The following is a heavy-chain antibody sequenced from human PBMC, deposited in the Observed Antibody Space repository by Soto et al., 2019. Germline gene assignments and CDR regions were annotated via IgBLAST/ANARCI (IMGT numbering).Heavy chain of an antibody. V-gene: IGHV3-11*01. D-gene: IGHD2-8*01. J-gene: IGHJ4*02. CDR2: ISSSGSTI. CDR3: ASRDCTNGVCYGTDY. Sequence: GGSLRLSCAASGFTFSDYYMSWIRQAPGKGLEWVSYISSSGSTIYYADSVKGRFTISRDNAKNSLYLQMNSLRAEDSAVYYCASRDCTNGVCYGTDYWGQGTLVTVSS. CDR1: GFTFSDYY.